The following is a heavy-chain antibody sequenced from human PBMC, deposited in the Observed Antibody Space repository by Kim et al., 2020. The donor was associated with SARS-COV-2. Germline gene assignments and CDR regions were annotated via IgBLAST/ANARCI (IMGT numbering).Heavy chain of an antibody. Sequence: AQKFQGRVTMTRNTSISTAYMELSSLRSEDTAVYYCARATRSGWVQVSDIWGQGTMVTVSS. D-gene: IGHD3-22*01. V-gene: IGHV1-8*01. CDR3: ARATRSGWVQVSDI. J-gene: IGHJ3*02.